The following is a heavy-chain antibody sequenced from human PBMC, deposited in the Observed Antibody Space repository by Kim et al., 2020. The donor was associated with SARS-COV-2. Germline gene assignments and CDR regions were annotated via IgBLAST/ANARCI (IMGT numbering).Heavy chain of an antibody. CDR2: IYYSGST. V-gene: IGHV4-39*07. CDR1: GGSISSSSYY. Sequence: SETLSLTCTVSGGSISSSSYYWGWIRQPPGKGLEWIGSIYYSGSTYYNPSLKSRVTISVDTSKNQFSLKLSSVTAADTAVYYCARVLAVAGNWFDPWGQGTLVTVSS. D-gene: IGHD6-19*01. CDR3: ARVLAVAGNWFDP. J-gene: IGHJ5*02.